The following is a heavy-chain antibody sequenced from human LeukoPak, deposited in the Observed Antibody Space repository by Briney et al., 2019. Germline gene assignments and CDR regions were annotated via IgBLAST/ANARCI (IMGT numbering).Heavy chain of an antibody. CDR3: ARVYYGSGSYFGPIDY. CDR2: IYSGGST. J-gene: IGHJ4*02. V-gene: IGHV3-66*01. D-gene: IGHD3-10*01. Sequence: GGSLRLSCAASEFSVGSNYMTWVRQAPGKGLEWVSLIYSGGSTYYADSVKGRFTISRDNSKNTLYLQMNSLRAEDTAVYYCARVYYGSGSYFGPIDYWGQGTLVTVSS. CDR1: EFSVGSNY.